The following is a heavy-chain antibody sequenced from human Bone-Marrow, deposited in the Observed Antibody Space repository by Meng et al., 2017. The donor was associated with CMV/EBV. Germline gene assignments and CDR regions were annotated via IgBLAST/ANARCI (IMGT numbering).Heavy chain of an antibody. J-gene: IGHJ6*04. Sequence: GESLKISCAASGFTFSSYGMHWVRQAPGKGLEWVAVIWYDGSNKYYADSVKGRFTISRDNAKNTLYLQMNSLRAEDTAVYYCARDWAHHSSSWYWDYYYGMDVWGEGTTVTVSS. D-gene: IGHD6-13*01. CDR1: GFTFSSYG. CDR3: ARDWAHHSSSWYWDYYYGMDV. V-gene: IGHV3-33*01. CDR2: IWYDGSNK.